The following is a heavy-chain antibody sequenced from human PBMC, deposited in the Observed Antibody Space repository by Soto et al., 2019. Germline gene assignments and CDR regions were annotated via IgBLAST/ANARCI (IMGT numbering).Heavy chain of an antibody. D-gene: IGHD2-15*01. J-gene: IGHJ6*02. CDR2: TRNKANTYTT. V-gene: IGHV3-72*01. Sequence: PGGSLRLCCAASGFTFSDHYMDWVRQAPGKGLEWVGRTRNKANTYTTEYAASVKGRFTISRDDSKNSLYPQMNSLKTEDTAVYYCARGGYCGSASCHSDYYGMDVWGQGTTVTVSS. CDR3: ARGGYCGSASCHSDYYGMDV. CDR1: GFTFSDHY.